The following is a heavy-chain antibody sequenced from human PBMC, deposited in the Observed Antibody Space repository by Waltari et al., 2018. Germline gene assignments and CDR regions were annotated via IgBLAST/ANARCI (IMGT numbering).Heavy chain of an antibody. CDR1: GVTLTRHT. V-gene: IGHV3-23*01. CDR3: ARNMGPDGPNWFDL. D-gene: IGHD1-26*01. J-gene: IGHJ5*02. CDR2: ISGTIGRP. Sequence: EVQLLESGGGLVQPGGSLRLSCAVSGVTLTRHTMSWVRQAPGKGLENVSTISGTIGRPYYADSVQGRFTISRDISNNTLYFQMNSLRADDTAVYYCARNMGPDGPNWFDLWGQGTLVTVSS.